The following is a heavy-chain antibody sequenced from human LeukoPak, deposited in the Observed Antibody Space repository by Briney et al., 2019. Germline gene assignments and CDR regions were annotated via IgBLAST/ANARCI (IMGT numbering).Heavy chain of an antibody. V-gene: IGHV3-9*01. D-gene: IGHD3-22*01. CDR1: GFTFDDYA. CDR3: AKSKYYYDSSGYYPFDY. J-gene: IGHJ4*02. CDR2: ISWNSGSI. Sequence: PGGSLRLSCAASGFTFDDYAMHWVRQAPGKGLEWVSGISWNSGSIGYADSVKGRFTISRDNAKNSLYLQMNSLRAGDTALYYCAKSKYYYDSSGYYPFDYWGQGTLVTVSS.